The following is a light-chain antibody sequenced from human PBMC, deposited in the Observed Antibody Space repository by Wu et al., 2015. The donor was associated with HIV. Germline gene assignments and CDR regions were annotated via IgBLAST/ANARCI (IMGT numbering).Light chain of an antibody. V-gene: IGKV3-20*01. CDR2: GAS. CDR3: QQYGSSPPVT. J-gene: IGKJ2*01. CDR1: QSISSNY. Sequence: EIVLTQSPGTLSLSPGERATLSCRASQSISSNYLAWYQQKPGQAPRLLIYGASSRATGIPDKFSGSGSGTDFTLTISRLEPEDFAVYYCQQYGSSPPVTSGQGTKLEIK.